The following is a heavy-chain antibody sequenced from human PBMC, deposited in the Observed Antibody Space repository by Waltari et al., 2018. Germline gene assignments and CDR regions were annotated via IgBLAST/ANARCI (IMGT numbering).Heavy chain of an antibody. J-gene: IGHJ6*03. D-gene: IGHD3-3*01. CDR2: IMPPSDIA. V-gene: IGHV1-69*12. CDR1: GGSFSNYA. CDR3: ASGKRADFWTGLYYYYYMDV. Sequence: QVHLVQSGAEVKKPGSSVKVSCKASGGSFSNYAINWVRQAPGQGLEVMGGIMPPSDIANYAQKFRGRVTITEDPFTNTAYMELTSLTCEATAVYYFASGKRADFWTGLYYYYYMDVWGEGSTVTISS.